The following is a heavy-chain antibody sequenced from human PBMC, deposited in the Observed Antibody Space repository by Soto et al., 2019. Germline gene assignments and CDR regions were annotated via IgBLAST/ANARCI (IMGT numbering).Heavy chain of an antibody. Sequence: GSGPTLVNPTQTLTLTCGFSGFSLSSTGMCVSWVRQPPGRALEWLALIDWDGDKYYSTSLKTRLTISRDTSKNQVILTMSNMDPEDTATCYCARGVAAGAYYDYGMDVWGQGTTVSVSS. V-gene: IGHV2-70*20. D-gene: IGHD6-13*01. J-gene: IGHJ6*02. CDR2: IDWDGDK. CDR3: ARGVAAGAYYDYGMDV. CDR1: GFSLSSTGMC.